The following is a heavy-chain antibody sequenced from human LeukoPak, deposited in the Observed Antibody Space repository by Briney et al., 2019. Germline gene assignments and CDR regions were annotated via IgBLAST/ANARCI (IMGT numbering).Heavy chain of an antibody. Sequence: GGSLRLSCAASGFTFSSYAMSWVREAPGKGLEWVSAISGSGGSTYYADSVKGRFIISRDNSKNTLYLQRNSLRAEDTAVYYCAKTTGTTSGFDYWGQGTLVTVSS. CDR2: ISGSGGST. CDR3: AKTTGTTSGFDY. V-gene: IGHV3-23*01. CDR1: GFTFSSYA. D-gene: IGHD1-7*01. J-gene: IGHJ4*02.